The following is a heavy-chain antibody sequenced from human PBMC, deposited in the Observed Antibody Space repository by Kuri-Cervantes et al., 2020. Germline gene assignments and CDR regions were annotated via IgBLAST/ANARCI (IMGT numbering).Heavy chain of an antibody. D-gene: IGHD6-19*01. CDR3: ARGGAVAVYYWYFDL. J-gene: IGHJ2*01. V-gene: IGHV4-38-2*02. CDR2: VYHSGST. CDR1: GYSITSGFL. Sequence: SETLSLTCTVSGYSITSGFLWGWIRQTPGKGLEWIGNVYHSGSTNYNPSLKSRVTISVDTSKNQFSLKLSSVTAADTAVYYCARGGAVAVYYWYFDLWGRGTLVTVSS.